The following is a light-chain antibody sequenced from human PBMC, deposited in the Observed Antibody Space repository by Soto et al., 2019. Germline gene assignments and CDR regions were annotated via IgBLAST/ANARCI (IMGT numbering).Light chain of an antibody. CDR1: QSVNTN. CDR2: GAS. CDR3: QQYNNWPPHT. J-gene: IGKJ2*01. Sequence: EIVMTQSQATLSVSPGESATLSCRASQSVNTNLAWYQQKPGRAPRLLIHGASTRATGIPARFSGSGSGTDVTLNISSLQSEDFAVYYCQQYNNWPPHTFGQGIQLE. V-gene: IGKV3-15*01.